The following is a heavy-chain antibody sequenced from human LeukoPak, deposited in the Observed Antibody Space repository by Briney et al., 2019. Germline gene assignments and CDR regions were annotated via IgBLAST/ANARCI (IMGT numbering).Heavy chain of an antibody. CDR2: ISSISSTI. D-gene: IGHD3-3*01. Sequence: GGSLRLSCAASGFTFSSYSMNCGRQAPGKGLEWVSYISSISSTIYYAESVKGRVSISRENAKNSLYLQMNSLRAEDTAVYYCAREGEGYYDFWSGYVPFDPWGQGTLVTVSS. CDR1: GFTFSSYS. V-gene: IGHV3-48*01. CDR3: AREGEGYYDFWSGYVPFDP. J-gene: IGHJ5*02.